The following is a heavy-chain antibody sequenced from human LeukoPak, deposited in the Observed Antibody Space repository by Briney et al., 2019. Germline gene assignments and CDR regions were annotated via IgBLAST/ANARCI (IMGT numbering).Heavy chain of an antibody. Sequence: PSETLSLTCAVYGGSFSSYYWSWIRQPPGKGLEWIGETNHSGSTNYNPYLKSRVTISVDTSKNQFSLKLSSVTAADTAVYYCARGLVGATYFDYWGQGTLVTVSS. V-gene: IGHV4-34*01. CDR2: TNHSGST. CDR3: ARGLVGATYFDY. J-gene: IGHJ4*02. D-gene: IGHD1-26*01. CDR1: GGSFSSYY.